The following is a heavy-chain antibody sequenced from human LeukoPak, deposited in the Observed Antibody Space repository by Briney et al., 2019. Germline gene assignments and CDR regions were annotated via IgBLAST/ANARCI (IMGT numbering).Heavy chain of an antibody. J-gene: IGHJ5*02. D-gene: IGHD3-22*01. CDR2: TYYRSKWYN. Sequence: SQTLSLTCAISGDSVSSNSAAWNWIRQSPSRGLEWLGRTYYRSKWYNDYAVSVKSRTTINPDTSKNQFSLKLSSVTAADTAVYYCARGLPYYDSSGPQTNWFDPWGQGTLVTVSS. CDR1: GDSVSSNSAA. V-gene: IGHV6-1*01. CDR3: ARGLPYYDSSGPQTNWFDP.